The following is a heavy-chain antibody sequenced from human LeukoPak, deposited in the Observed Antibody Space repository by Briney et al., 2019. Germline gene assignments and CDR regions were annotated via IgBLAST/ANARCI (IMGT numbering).Heavy chain of an antibody. Sequence: GGSLRLSCAASGFTFSSYGMHWVRQAPGKGLEWVAVVSYDGSNKYYADSVKGRFTISRDNSKNTLYLQMNSLRAEDTAVYYCAKDSSGYSDYYYYYYMDVWGKGTTVTVSS. CDR3: AKDSSGYSDYYYYYYMDV. D-gene: IGHD3-22*01. V-gene: IGHV3-30*18. CDR1: GFTFSSYG. J-gene: IGHJ6*03. CDR2: VSYDGSNK.